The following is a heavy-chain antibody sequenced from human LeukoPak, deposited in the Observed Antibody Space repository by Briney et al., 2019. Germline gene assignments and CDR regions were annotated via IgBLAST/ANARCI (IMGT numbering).Heavy chain of an antibody. J-gene: IGHJ3*02. Sequence: PSGTLSLTCAVSGDSVSGRHWYSWVRQPPGKGLEWIGEIHHDGRTNHNPSLKSRVTISLDKSKNQVSVNLNSVTAADTAVYYCARVFYDFWSGYPDAFDIWGQGTMVTVSS. D-gene: IGHD3-3*01. CDR1: GDSVSGRHW. V-gene: IGHV4-4*02. CDR2: IHHDGRT. CDR3: ARVFYDFWSGYPDAFDI.